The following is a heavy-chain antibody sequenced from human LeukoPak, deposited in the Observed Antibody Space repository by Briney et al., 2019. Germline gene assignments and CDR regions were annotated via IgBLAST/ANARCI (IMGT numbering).Heavy chain of an antibody. CDR1: GFTFSRYA. Sequence: GGSLRLSCAASGFTFSRYAMSWVRQAPGKGLEWVSAISGSGGNTYYADSVKGRFTISRDNSKNTLYLQMNSLRAEDTAVYYSAKDNWGDPPSYFDSWGQGTLVTVSS. CDR3: AKDNWGDPPSYFDS. CDR2: ISGSGGNT. D-gene: IGHD3-16*01. V-gene: IGHV3-23*01. J-gene: IGHJ4*02.